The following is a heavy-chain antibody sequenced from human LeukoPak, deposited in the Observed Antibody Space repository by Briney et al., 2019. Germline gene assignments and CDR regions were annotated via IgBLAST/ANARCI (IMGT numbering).Heavy chain of an antibody. J-gene: IGHJ3*02. CDR1: GGSISSGGYS. D-gene: IGHD1-14*01. V-gene: IGHV4-30-2*01. Sequence: SQTLSLTCAVSGGSISSGGYSWSWIRQPPGKGLEWIGYIYHSGSTYYNPSLKSRVTISVDTSKNQFSLKLSSVTAADTAVCYCARLGPRRSRAFDIWGQGTMVTVSS. CDR2: IYHSGST. CDR3: ARLGPRRSRAFDI.